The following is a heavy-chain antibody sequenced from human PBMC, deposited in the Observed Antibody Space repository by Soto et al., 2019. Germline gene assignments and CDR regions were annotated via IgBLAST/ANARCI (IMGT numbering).Heavy chain of an antibody. D-gene: IGHD3-3*01. Sequence: SQTLSLTCAISGDSVSSNSAAWNWIRQSPSRGLEWLGRTYYRSKWYNDYAVSVKSRITINPDTSKNQFSLQLNSVTPEDTAVYYCARDPVGETAYYDFWSGGYYYYGMDFWGPGTMVTVSS. CDR2: TYYRSKWYN. V-gene: IGHV6-1*01. CDR3: ARDPVGETAYYDFWSGGYYYYGMDF. J-gene: IGHJ6*02. CDR1: GDSVSSNSAA.